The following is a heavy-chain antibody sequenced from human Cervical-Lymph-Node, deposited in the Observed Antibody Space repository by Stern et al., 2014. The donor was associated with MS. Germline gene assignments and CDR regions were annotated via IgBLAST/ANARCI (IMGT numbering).Heavy chain of an antibody. D-gene: IGHD6-19*01. J-gene: IGHJ4*02. V-gene: IGHV7-4-1*02. CDR3: ARGSSAWPPKL. Sequence: QVQLVESGSELKKPGASVKVSCKASGYNFSKYAMNWVRQAPGQGLEWMGWINTNTGNPTYALGFTGRFVFSLDTSVSTAYLQISSLKAEDTAVYYCARGSSAWPPKLWGLGTLVTVSS. CDR1: GYNFSKYA. CDR2: INTNTGNP.